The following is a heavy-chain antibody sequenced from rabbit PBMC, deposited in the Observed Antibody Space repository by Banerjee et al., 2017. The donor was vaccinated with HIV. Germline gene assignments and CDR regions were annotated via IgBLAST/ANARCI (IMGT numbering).Heavy chain of an antibody. V-gene: IGHV1S45*01. J-gene: IGHJ3*01. D-gene: IGHD7-1*01. CDR3: AREQYAGYAGYGL. CDR2: IDGIGSGST. Sequence: QEQLEESGGDLVKPGASLTLTCTASGFSLSSYYMCWVRQAPGKGLEWIGCIDGIGSGSTWYASWAKGRFTISKTSSTTVTLQMTSLTAADTATYFCAREQYAGYAGYGLWGQGTLVTVS. CDR1: GFSLSSYY.